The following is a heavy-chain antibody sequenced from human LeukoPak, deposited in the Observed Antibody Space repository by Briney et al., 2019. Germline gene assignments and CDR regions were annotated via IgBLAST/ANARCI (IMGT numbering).Heavy chain of an antibody. CDR2: IYYSGST. V-gene: IGHV4-30-4*01. D-gene: IGHD3-10*01. Sequence: PSETLSLTCTVSGGSISSGDYYWSWIRQPPGKGLEWIGYIYYSGSTYYNPSLKSRVTISVDTSKNQFSLKLSSVTAADTAVYYCARGGSDYYGSGNRPYYFDYWGQGTLVTVSS. J-gene: IGHJ4*02. CDR3: ARGGSDYYGSGNRPYYFDY. CDR1: GGSISSGDYY.